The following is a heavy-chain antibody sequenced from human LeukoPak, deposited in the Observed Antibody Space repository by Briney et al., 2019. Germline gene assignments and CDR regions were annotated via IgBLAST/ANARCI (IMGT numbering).Heavy chain of an antibody. J-gene: IGHJ4*02. V-gene: IGHV4-39*07. CDR1: GGSISSSSYY. D-gene: IGHD3-16*02. Sequence: PSETLSLTCTVSGGSISSSSYYWGWIRQPPGKGLEWFGSIYYSGSTYYNPSLKSRVTISVDTSKNQFSLKLSSVTAAETAVYYCARDVGGGDYVWGSYRLSYFDYWGQGTLVTVSS. CDR3: ARDVGGGDYVWGSYRLSYFDY. CDR2: IYYSGST.